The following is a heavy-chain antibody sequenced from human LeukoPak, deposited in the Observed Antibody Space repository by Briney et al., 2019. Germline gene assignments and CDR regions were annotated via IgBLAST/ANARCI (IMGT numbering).Heavy chain of an antibody. CDR2: ISWNSGSI. Sequence: GGSLRLSCAASGFTFDDYAMHWVRQAPGKGLEWVSGISWNSGSIGYADSVKGRFTISRDNAKNSLYLQMNSLRAEDTAVYYCASSVGATNDFDYWGQGTLVTVSS. CDR3: ASSVGATNDFDY. CDR1: GFTFDDYA. V-gene: IGHV3-9*01. J-gene: IGHJ4*02. D-gene: IGHD1-26*01.